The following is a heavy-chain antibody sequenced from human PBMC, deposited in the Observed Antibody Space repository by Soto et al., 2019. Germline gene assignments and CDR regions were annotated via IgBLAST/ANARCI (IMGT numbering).Heavy chain of an antibody. D-gene: IGHD1-1*01. CDR3: ARRGLLEPFDY. J-gene: IGHJ4*02. V-gene: IGHV4-39*01. CDR2: IYYSGST. CDR1: GGSISSSSYY. Sequence: QLQLQESGPGLVKPSETLSLTCTVSGGSISSSSYYWGWIRQPPGKGLEWIGSIYYSGSTYYNPSLKSRVTISVDTSKNQFSLKLSSVTAADTAVYYCARRGLLEPFDYWGQGTLVTVSS.